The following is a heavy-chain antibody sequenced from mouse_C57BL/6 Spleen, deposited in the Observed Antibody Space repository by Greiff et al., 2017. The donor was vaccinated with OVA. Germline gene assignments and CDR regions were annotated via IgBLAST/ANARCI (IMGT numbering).Heavy chain of an antibody. CDR2: IYPGSGST. D-gene: IGHD1-1*01. Sequence: VQLQQPGAELVKPGASVKMSCKASGYTFTSYWITWVKQRPGQGLEWIGDIYPGSGSTNYNEKFKSKATLTVDTSSSTAYMQLSSLTSEGSAVYYCARGEIYYGSSDGYFDVWGKVTTVTVSS. J-gene: IGHJ1*03. CDR3: ARGEIYYGSSDGYFDV. CDR1: GYTFTSYW. V-gene: IGHV1-55*01.